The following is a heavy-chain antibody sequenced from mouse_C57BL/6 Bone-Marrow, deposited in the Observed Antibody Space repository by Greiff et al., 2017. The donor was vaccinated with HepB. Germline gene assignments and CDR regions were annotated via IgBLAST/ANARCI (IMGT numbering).Heavy chain of an antibody. D-gene: IGHD1-1*02. V-gene: IGHV5-6*01. CDR1: GFTFSSYG. CDR2: ISSGGSYT. J-gene: IGHJ2*01. Sequence: EVKLVESGGDLVKPGGSLKLSCAASGFTFSSYGMSWVRQTPDKRLEWVATISSGGSYTYYPDSVKGRFTISRDNAKNTLYLQMSSLKSEDTAMYYCARLLRWYYFDDWGQGTTLTVSS. CDR3: ARLLRWYYFDD.